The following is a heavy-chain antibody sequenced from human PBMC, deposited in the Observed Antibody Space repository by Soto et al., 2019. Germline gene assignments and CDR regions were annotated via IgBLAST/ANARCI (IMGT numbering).Heavy chain of an antibody. D-gene: IGHD2-2*01. V-gene: IGHV4-30-4*01. CDR1: GGSINSGDYY. CDR3: ARERVVVVPAAPLSYYFDY. J-gene: IGHJ4*02. Sequence: LSLTCTVSGGSINSGDYYWSWIRQPPGKGLEWIGYIYYSGSTSYCPSLKSRVTISVDTSKNQFSLKLSSVTAADTAVYYCARERVVVVPAAPLSYYFDYWGQGTLVTVSS. CDR2: IYYSGST.